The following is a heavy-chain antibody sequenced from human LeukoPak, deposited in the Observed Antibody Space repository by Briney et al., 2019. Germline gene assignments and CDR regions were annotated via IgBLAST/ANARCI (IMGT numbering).Heavy chain of an antibody. Sequence: GGSLRLSCAASGFTVSTNYMSWVRQAPGKGLEWVAVIYSGGSKYYSDSVKGRFTISRDKSKNTLYLQMDSLRPDDTAVYYCARRWGKIAATGISLGYWGQGTLVTVSS. V-gene: IGHV3-66*02. J-gene: IGHJ4*02. CDR1: GFTVSTNY. CDR2: IYSGGSK. D-gene: IGHD1-1*01. CDR3: ARRWGKIAATGISLGY.